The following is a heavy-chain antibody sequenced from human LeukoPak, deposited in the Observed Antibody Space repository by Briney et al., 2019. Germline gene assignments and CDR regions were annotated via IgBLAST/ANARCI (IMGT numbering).Heavy chain of an antibody. CDR3: AKDQLVIDSYFDN. Sequence: PGGSLRLSCAASGFTFARYAMSWVRQAPGKGLEWVSVISSSGGTTYYADSVKGRFTISRDNSKNTVFLQMNSLRAEDTAVYYCAKDQLVIDSYFDNWGQGTLVTVSS. CDR2: ISSSGGTT. J-gene: IGHJ4*02. CDR1: GFTFARYA. D-gene: IGHD2-21*01. V-gene: IGHV3-23*01.